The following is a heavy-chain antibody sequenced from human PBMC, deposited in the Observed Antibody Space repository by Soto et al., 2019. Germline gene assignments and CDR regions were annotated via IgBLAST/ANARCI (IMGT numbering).Heavy chain of an antibody. CDR3: ARVILQYYYYYGMDV. Sequence: GGSLRLSCAASGFTFSSYAMHWVRQAPGKGLEWVAVISYDGSNKYYADSVKGRFTISRDNSKNTLYLQMNSLRAEDTAVYYCARVILQYYYYYGMDVWGQGTTVTVSS. D-gene: IGHD1-26*01. CDR2: ISYDGSNK. V-gene: IGHV3-30*04. CDR1: GFTFSSYA. J-gene: IGHJ6*02.